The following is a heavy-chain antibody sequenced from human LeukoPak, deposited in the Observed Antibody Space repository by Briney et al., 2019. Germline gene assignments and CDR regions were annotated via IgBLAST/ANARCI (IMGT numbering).Heavy chain of an antibody. CDR3: ARGDASGRPGIAFDF. Sequence: SETLSLTCIVSGGSISSNYWSWIRQPPGKGREWIGYFHDSESTNYNPSLKSRVSISVDTSKKQVSLKLSSVTAADTAVYYCARGDASGRPGIAFDFWGQGTLVTVSS. J-gene: IGHJ4*02. CDR2: FHDSEST. CDR1: GGSISSNY. V-gene: IGHV4-59*01. D-gene: IGHD1-26*01.